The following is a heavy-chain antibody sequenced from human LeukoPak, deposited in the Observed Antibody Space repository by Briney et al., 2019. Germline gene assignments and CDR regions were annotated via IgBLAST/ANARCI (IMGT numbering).Heavy chain of an antibody. CDR3: TTSPASGVDY. CDR1: GFTFSSYG. CDR2: LSGSGFST. V-gene: IGHV3-23*01. J-gene: IGHJ4*02. D-gene: IGHD1-14*01. Sequence: GGTLRLSCVASGFTFSSYGLSWVRQAPGKGLEWVSGLSGSGFSTYYADSVKGRFTISRDNSKNTLYLQMNSLKTEDTAVYYCTTSPASGVDYWGQGTLVTVSS.